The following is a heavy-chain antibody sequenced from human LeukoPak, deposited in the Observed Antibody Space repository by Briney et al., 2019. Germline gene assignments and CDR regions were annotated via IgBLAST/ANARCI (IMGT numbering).Heavy chain of an antibody. CDR2: IRVSNST. J-gene: IGHJ4*02. CDR1: GFVFSNYA. V-gene: IGHV3-23*01. CDR3: ASGGSSGRSDY. D-gene: IGHD6-25*01. Sequence: GGSLILSCAASGFVFSNYAMSWVRQAPGKGLEWLSNIRVSNSTYYADSVKGRFTISRDNSKNTLYLQMYSLRVEDTAIYYCASGGSSGRSDYWGQGALVTVSS.